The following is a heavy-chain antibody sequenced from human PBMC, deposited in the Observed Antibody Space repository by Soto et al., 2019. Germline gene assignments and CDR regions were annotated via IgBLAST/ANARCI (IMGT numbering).Heavy chain of an antibody. CDR1: GGTFSSYA. CDR3: WLWGYYYDSSGYYRTSGVYYGMDV. CDR2: IIPIFGTA. J-gene: IGHJ6*02. V-gene: IGHV1-69*13. Sequence: KMKGASVKVSCKASGGTFSSYAISWVRQAPGQGLEWMGGIIPIFGTANYAQKFQGRVTITADESTSTAYMELSSLRSEDTAVYYCWLWGYYYDSSGYYRTSGVYYGMDVWGQGTAVTVSS. D-gene: IGHD3-22*01.